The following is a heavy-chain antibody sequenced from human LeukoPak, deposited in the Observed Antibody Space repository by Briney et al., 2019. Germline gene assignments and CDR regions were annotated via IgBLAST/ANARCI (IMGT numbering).Heavy chain of an antibody. CDR3: AAIQAWSYDLFDI. CDR2: IYYIGTT. Sequence: SSETLSLTCTVSGGSISSSSYFWGWIRQPPGKGLEWIGNIYYIGTTYYRPSLKSRITISADTSKNQFSLRVTSVTAADTAVYYCAAIQAWSYDLFDIWGQGTMVSVSS. D-gene: IGHD5-18*01. J-gene: IGHJ3*02. V-gene: IGHV4-39*07. CDR1: GGSISSSSYF.